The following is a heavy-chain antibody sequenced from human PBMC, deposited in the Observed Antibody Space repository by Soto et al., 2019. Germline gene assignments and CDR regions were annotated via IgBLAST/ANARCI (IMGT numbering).Heavy chain of an antibody. CDR1: GSPFD. CDR2: IEPDGRNQ. V-gene: IGHV3-30-3*01. CDR3: ARGPTHGAFDL. J-gene: IGHJ3*01. Sequence: PGGSLRLSCVASGSPFDVHWVRQAPGKGPEWVAHIEPDGRNQYWADSVKGRFTGSRDNAKNTVYLQMNSLRTEDTAVYYCARGPTHGAFDLWGQGTMVTVSS.